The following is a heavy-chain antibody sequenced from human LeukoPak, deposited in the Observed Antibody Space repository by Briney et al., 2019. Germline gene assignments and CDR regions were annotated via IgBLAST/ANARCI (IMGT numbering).Heavy chain of an antibody. D-gene: IGHD3-16*02. Sequence: SGALSLTCSVSGGSIGSSNYYWGWLRQPPGEGLGWIGSIYYSGSTCYNPSLKSRVTISVDTAKNQFSLKLSSVTAADTAVYYCARVITFGGVIPYGGQGTLVTVP. CDR1: GGSIGSSNYY. CDR3: ARVITFGGVIPY. J-gene: IGHJ4*02. V-gene: IGHV4-39*07. CDR2: IYYSGST.